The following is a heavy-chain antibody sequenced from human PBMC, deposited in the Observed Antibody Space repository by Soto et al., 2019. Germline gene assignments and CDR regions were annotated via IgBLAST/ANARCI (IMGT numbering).Heavy chain of an antibody. CDR1: GDSVSSGAYY. J-gene: IGHJ5*02. D-gene: IGHD1-26*01. CDR2: VYYSGST. CDR3: ARVKRSTSRLDP. V-gene: IGHV4-61*08. Sequence: SETLSLTCSVSGDSVSSGAYYWSWIRQPPGKGLEWIGYVYYSGSTSYNPSLETGVTISVDASKNQFSLKLTSVTPADTAIYYCARVKRSTSRLDPWGQGTLVTVSS.